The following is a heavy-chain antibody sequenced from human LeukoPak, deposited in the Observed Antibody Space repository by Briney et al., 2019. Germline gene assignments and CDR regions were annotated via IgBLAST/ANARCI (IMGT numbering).Heavy chain of an antibody. CDR1: GVSVSDGRYY. J-gene: IGHJ3*01. Sequence: PSQTLSLTCNVSGVSVSDGRYYWTWIRQHPGKGLEWIGYKYNSGSAEYNPSLESRLTISIDTSKNQFSLQLSSVTAADTATYYCATPYCRSISCLDVFNVWGQGTRVTVSS. CDR2: KYNSGSA. CDR3: ATPYCRSISCLDVFNV. D-gene: IGHD2-2*01. V-gene: IGHV4-31*03.